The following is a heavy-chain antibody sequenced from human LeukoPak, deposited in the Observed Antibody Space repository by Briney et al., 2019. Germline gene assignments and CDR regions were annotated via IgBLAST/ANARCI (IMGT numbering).Heavy chain of an antibody. Sequence: SETLSPTCTVSGGSISSYYWSWIRQPAGKGLEWIGRIYTSGSTNYNPSLKSRVTMSVDTSKNQFSLKLSSVTAADTAVYYCARDKQLEHYYYYYMDVWDKGTTVTVSS. CDR3: ARDKQLEHYYYYYMDV. V-gene: IGHV4-4*07. D-gene: IGHD6-6*01. CDR1: GGSISSYY. CDR2: IYTSGST. J-gene: IGHJ6*03.